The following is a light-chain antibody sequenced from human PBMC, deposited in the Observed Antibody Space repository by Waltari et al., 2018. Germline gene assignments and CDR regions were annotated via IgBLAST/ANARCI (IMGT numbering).Light chain of an antibody. CDR1: QSISSW. Sequence: DIQMTQSPSTLSASVGDRVTITCRASQSISSWLAWYQQKPGKAPKLLIYKASSSESGVPSRFSGSGSGTEFTLTISSLQPDDFATYYCQQYNSYWTFGQGTKVEIK. CDR2: KAS. J-gene: IGKJ1*01. V-gene: IGKV1-5*03. CDR3: QQYNSYWT.